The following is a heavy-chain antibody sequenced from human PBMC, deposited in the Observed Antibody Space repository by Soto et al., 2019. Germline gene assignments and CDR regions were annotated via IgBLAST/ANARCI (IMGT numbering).Heavy chain of an antibody. CDR3: AKDPEVVVTAPDY. D-gene: IGHD2-21*02. V-gene: IGHV3-23*01. J-gene: IGHJ4*02. CDR2: IRGSGATT. CDR1: GFTFNGLA. Sequence: EVQLLESGGGLLQPGGSLRPSVEASGFTFNGLALNWVPKAAGKGLEWVYGIRGSGATTYYADSVKGRFTISRDNSKNTLYLQMNSLGAGDTAVYYCAKDPEVVVTAPDYWGQGTLVTVSS.